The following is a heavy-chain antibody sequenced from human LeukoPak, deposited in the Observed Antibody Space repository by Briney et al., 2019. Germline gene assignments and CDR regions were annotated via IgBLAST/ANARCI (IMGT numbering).Heavy chain of an antibody. D-gene: IGHD6-13*01. V-gene: IGHV1-69*05. CDR2: IIPVFGTT. Sequence: ASVKVSCKASGDTFTSYGISWVRQAPGQGLGWLARIIPVFGTTNYARKFRGRVTVSTDDSTSTAFLELSSLTPEDTAVYYCAREGEGIAAAGTLLVYFDYWGQGTLVTVSS. J-gene: IGHJ4*02. CDR3: AREGEGIAAAGTLLVYFDY. CDR1: GDTFTSYG.